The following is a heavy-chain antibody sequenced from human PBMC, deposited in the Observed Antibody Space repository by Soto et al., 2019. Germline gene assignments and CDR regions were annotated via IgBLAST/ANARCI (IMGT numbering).Heavy chain of an antibody. CDR3: ARSFYGSGLDAFDI. D-gene: IGHD3-10*01. Sequence: GASVKVSCKASGYTFTSYDINWVRQATGQGLEWMGWMNPNSGNTKYSQKFQGRVTITRDTSASTAYMELSSLRSEDTAVYYCARSFYGSGLDAFDIWGQGTMVTVSS. CDR2: MNPNSGNT. CDR1: GYTFTSYD. J-gene: IGHJ3*02. V-gene: IGHV1-8*01.